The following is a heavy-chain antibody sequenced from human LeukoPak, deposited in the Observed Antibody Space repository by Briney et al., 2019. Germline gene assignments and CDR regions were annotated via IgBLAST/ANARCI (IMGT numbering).Heavy chain of an antibody. Sequence: GGSLRLSCAASGFTFSSYGMHWVRQAPGKGLEWVAVISYDGSNKYYADSVKGRFTISRDNSKNTLCLQMNSLRAEDTAVYYCAKDLKGYCSGGSCGPFDYWGQGTLVTVSS. D-gene: IGHD2-15*01. CDR1: GFTFSSYG. V-gene: IGHV3-30*18. CDR3: AKDLKGYCSGGSCGPFDY. J-gene: IGHJ4*02. CDR2: ISYDGSNK.